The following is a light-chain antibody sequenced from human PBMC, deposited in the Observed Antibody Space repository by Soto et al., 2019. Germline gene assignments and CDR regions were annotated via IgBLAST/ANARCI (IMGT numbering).Light chain of an antibody. CDR1: QNIGNW. J-gene: IGKJ1*01. CDR2: DAS. Sequence: DLQMTQSPSTLSASVGDRVTITCRASQNIGNWLAWYQQKPGKTPDLLIYDASSLESGVPLRFSGSGSGTEFTLTISSLQTDDSATYYCQQYNDEPWTFGQGTKVEIK. V-gene: IGKV1-5*01. CDR3: QQYNDEPWT.